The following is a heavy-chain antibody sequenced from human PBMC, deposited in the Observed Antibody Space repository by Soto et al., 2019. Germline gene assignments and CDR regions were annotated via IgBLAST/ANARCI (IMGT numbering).Heavy chain of an antibody. CDR3: ARLPLQYCSGGSCYDYYYYYMDV. Sequence: ASVKVSCKASGYTFTSYGISWVRQAPGQGLEWMGWISAYNGNTNYAQKLQGRVTMTTDTSTSTAYMELRSLRSDDTAVYYCARLPLQYCSGGSCYDYYYYYMDVWGKGTTVTVSS. J-gene: IGHJ6*03. D-gene: IGHD2-15*01. V-gene: IGHV1-18*01. CDR2: ISAYNGNT. CDR1: GYTFTSYG.